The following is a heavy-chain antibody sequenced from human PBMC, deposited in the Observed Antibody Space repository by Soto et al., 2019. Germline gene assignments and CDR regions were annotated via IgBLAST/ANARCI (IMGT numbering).Heavy chain of an antibody. V-gene: IGHV3-23*01. D-gene: IGHD3-3*01. Sequence: GGSLRLSCAATGFSFAGYALTWVRQARGKGLEWLSAVSGGGASTYYADSVRGRFSISRDVSGNMIYLQLNRLTAGDTATYYCAKTQTFNGYYGGFDAWGQGTRVTVSS. J-gene: IGHJ4*02. CDR1: GFSFAGYA. CDR3: AKTQTFNGYYGGFDA. CDR2: VSGGGAST.